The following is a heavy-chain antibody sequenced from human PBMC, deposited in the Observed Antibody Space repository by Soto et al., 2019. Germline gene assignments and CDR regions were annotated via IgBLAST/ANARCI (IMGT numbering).Heavy chain of an antibody. V-gene: IGHV3-21*01. D-gene: IGHD1-1*01. J-gene: IGHJ1*01. CDR3: ANSPGWKGYFQH. Sequence: EVQLVESGGGLVKPGGSLRLSCAASGFTFSSQSMNWVRQAPGKGLEWVSYMSSTSSHIYYADSVKGRFTIFRDNAKNSLFLQMNSLRAEDTGIYYCANSPGWKGYFQHWGQGTLVTVSS. CDR2: MSSTSSHI. CDR1: GFTFSSQS.